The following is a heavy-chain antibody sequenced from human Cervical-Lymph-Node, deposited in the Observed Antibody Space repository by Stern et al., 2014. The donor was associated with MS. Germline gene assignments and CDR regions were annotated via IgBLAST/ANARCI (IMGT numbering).Heavy chain of an antibody. D-gene: IGHD3-3*01. Sequence: QVQLQQWGAGLLKPSETLSLTCSVYGGAFSGYYWSWIRQPPGKGLEWIGEINHRGSTNYNPSLKSRVTVSADRSKNQFSLRLNSVTAADTSVYYCARIVQGVHDGIDIWGQGTMVTISS. J-gene: IGHJ3*02. CDR2: INHRGST. CDR3: ARIVQGVHDGIDI. CDR1: GGAFSGYY. V-gene: IGHV4-34*01.